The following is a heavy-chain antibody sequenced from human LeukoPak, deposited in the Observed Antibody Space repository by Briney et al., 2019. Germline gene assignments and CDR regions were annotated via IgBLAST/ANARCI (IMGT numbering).Heavy chain of an antibody. CDR2: IFYIGST. V-gene: IGHV4-59*01. CDR3: ARGGGTVVTRVFDY. J-gene: IGHJ4*02. CDR1: GGSISSYY. D-gene: IGHD4-23*01. Sequence: PSETLSLTCTVSGGSISSYYWSWIRQPPGKGLEWIGYIFYIGSTNYNPSLKSRVTISVDTSKNQFSLKLSPVTAADTAVYYCARGGGTVVTRVFDYWGQGTLVTVSS.